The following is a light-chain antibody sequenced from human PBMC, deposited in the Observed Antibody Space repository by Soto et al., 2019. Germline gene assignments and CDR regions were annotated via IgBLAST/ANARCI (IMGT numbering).Light chain of an antibody. CDR3: QQRTNWLT. V-gene: IGKV3-11*01. CDR1: QNVSTY. Sequence: EIVLTQSPATLSLSPGERVTLSCRASQNVSTYLAWYQQKPGQAPRLLIYDASDRATGIPARFSGSGSGTDFTLTISSLEPEDVSVYYCQQRTNWLTLGPGTKVDIK. J-gene: IGKJ3*01. CDR2: DAS.